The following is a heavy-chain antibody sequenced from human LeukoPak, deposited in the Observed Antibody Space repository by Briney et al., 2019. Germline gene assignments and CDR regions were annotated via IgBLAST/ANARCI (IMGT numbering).Heavy chain of an antibody. Sequence: GSLRLSCAASGFTFSSYEMNWVRQPPGKGLEWIGTIYYSGSTYNNPSLKSRVTISVDTSKNQFSLRLSSVTAADTAVYYCARLSFADYYFDCWGQGTLVTVSS. J-gene: IGHJ4*02. V-gene: IGHV4-39*01. CDR1: GFTFSSYE. CDR3: ARLSFADYYFDC. CDR2: IYYSGST. D-gene: IGHD2-21*01.